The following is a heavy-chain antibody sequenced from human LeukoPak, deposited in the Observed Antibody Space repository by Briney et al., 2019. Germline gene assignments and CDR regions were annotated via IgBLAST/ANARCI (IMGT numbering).Heavy chain of an antibody. D-gene: IGHD2-15*01. Sequence: GGSLRLSCGASGFSFSDYWMTWVRQAPGKGLEWVANINQDGSEEYYVASVKGRFTISRDNAKNSLYLQMTSLRAEDTAVYYCTRDGSKSCSGGSCYLNWFDPWGQGTLVTVSS. CDR2: INQDGSEE. V-gene: IGHV3-7*01. CDR3: TRDGSKSCSGGSCYLNWFDP. J-gene: IGHJ5*02. CDR1: GFSFSDYW.